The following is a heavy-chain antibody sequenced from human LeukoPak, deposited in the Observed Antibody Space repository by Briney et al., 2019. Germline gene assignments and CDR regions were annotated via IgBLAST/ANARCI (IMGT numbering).Heavy chain of an antibody. D-gene: IGHD1-26*01. CDR2: IYYSGST. V-gene: IGHV4-59*01. Sequence: SETLSLTCTVSGGSISSYYWSWIRQPPGKGLEWIGYIYYSGSTNYNPSLKSRVTISVDTSKNQFSLKLSSVTAAVTAVYYCARAAYVGWFDPWGQGTLVTVSS. CDR3: ARAAYVGWFDP. CDR1: GGSISSYY. J-gene: IGHJ5*02.